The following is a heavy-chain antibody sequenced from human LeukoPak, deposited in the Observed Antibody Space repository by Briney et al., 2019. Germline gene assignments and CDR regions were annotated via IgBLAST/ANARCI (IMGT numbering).Heavy chain of an antibody. J-gene: IGHJ4*02. Sequence: SETLSLTCTVSGGSISSYYWSWIRQPPGKGLEWIGYIYYSGSTNYNPSLKSRVTISVDTSKNQFSLKLSSVTAADTAVYYCARSRKNYYGSGSRGGDLLDYWGQGTLVTVSS. D-gene: IGHD3-10*01. CDR1: GGSISSYY. CDR2: IYYSGST. V-gene: IGHV4-59*08. CDR3: ARSRKNYYGSGSRGGDLLDY.